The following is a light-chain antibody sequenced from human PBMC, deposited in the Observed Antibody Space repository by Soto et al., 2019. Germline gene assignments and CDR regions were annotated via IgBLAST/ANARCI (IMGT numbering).Light chain of an antibody. Sequence: QSALTQPASESGSPGQSITISCTGTSSDVGTYNYVSWYQQHPGKAPKLMIYEVSNRPSGVSNRFSGSKSGNTASLTISGLQAEDEADYYCSSYTSSSTRVVFGGGTKLTVL. CDR2: EVS. J-gene: IGLJ2*01. CDR3: SSYTSSSTRVV. V-gene: IGLV2-14*01. CDR1: SSDVGTYNY.